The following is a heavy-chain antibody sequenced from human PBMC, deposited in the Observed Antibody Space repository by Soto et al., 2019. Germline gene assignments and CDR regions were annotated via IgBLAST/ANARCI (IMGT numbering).Heavy chain of an antibody. Sequence: SETLSLTCAVSGGSISSGDYSWNWIRQPPGKGLEWIGYIYYGGSTYYNPSLQSRVTMSVDTSRNHFSLKLNSMTAADTAVYYCARHNYGSGSTYFDYWGQGTLVTVSS. CDR2: IYYGGST. CDR3: ARHNYGSGSTYFDY. V-gene: IGHV4-30-2*01. CDR1: GGSISSGDYS. D-gene: IGHD3-10*01. J-gene: IGHJ4*02.